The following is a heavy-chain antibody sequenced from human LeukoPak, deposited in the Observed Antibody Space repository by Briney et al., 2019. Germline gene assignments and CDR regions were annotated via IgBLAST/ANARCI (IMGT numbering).Heavy chain of an antibody. V-gene: IGHV3-43*02. CDR1: GFAFDDYA. J-gene: IGHJ5*02. Sequence: GGSLRLSCAASGFAFDDYAMHWVRQAPGKGLEWVSLISGDGGSTYYADSVKGRFTISRDNSKNSLYLQMNSLSTEDTALSYCAKVRAAADPYNWFDPWGQGTPVTVSS. CDR2: ISGDGGST. D-gene: IGHD6-13*01. CDR3: AKVRAAADPYNWFDP.